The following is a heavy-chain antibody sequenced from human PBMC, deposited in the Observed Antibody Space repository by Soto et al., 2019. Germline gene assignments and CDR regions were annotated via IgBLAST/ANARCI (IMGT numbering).Heavy chain of an antibody. D-gene: IGHD3-10*01. V-gene: IGHV3-48*03. CDR3: VYGYYFDY. J-gene: IGHJ4*02. CDR2: ISSSGTTI. CDR1: GVTFSSYE. Sequence: XGSLKLSCSASGVTFSSYEMNWVRQAPGKGLEWVSFISSSGTTIYYADSVKGRFTISRDNAKNSLYLQMHSLRAEDTAVYYCVYGYYFDYWGQGNLVTVSS.